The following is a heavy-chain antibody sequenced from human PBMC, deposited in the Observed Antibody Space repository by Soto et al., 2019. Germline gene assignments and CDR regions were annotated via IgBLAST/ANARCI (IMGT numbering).Heavy chain of an antibody. V-gene: IGHV1-69*13. Sequence: SVKVSCKASGGTFGSHGIAWVRQAPGQGLEWMGGLIAILGTPTYARKVQGRATITADESLTSSYLELRSLRSGDTAVYFCACGAMANCEYWGKGNVVIVSS. CDR1: GGTFGSHG. CDR2: LIAILGTP. CDR3: ACGAMANCEY. J-gene: IGHJ1*01. D-gene: IGHD5-18*01.